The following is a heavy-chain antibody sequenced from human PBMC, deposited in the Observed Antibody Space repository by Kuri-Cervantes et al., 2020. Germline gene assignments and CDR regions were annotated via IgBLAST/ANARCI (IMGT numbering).Heavy chain of an antibody. D-gene: IGHD4-17*01. V-gene: IGHV3-20*04. Sequence: GESLKISCAASGFTFDDYGMSWVRQAPGKGLEWVSGINWNGGSTGYADSVKGRFTISRDNAKNSLYLQMNSLRAGDTAVYYCVKGVNDYSDYQKWFDPWGQGTLVTVSS. CDR2: INWNGGST. J-gene: IGHJ5*02. CDR3: VKGVNDYSDYQKWFDP. CDR1: GFTFDDYG.